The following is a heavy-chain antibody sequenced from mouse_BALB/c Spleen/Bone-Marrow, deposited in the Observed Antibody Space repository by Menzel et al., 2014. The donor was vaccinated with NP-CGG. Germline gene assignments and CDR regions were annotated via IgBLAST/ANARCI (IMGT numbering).Heavy chain of an antibody. V-gene: IGHV14-3*02. CDR1: GFNIKDTY. CDR2: IDPANGNT. CDR3: ARRLLQYCYAMDY. Sequence: EVQLQESGAELVKPGASVKLSCTASGFNIKDTYMHWVKQRPEQGLEWIGRIDPANGNTKYDPKFQDKAAITADTSSYPAYLQLSSLTSEDTAVHYCARRLLQYCYAMDYWGQGTSVTVTS. D-gene: IGHD2-3*01. J-gene: IGHJ4*01.